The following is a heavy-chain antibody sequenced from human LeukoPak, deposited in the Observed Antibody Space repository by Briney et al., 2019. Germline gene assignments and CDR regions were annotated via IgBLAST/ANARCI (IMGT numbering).Heavy chain of an antibody. V-gene: IGHV3-11*01. D-gene: IGHD2-2*01. CDR3: ARDRGYQLLTGWFDP. CDR1: GFTFSDYY. J-gene: IGHJ5*02. Sequence: GGSLRLSCAASGFTFSDYYMSWIRQAPGKGLEWVSYISSSGSTIYYADSVKVRFTISRDNAKNSLYLQLNSLRAEDTAVYYCARDRGYQLLTGWFDPWGQGTLVTVSS. CDR2: ISSSGSTI.